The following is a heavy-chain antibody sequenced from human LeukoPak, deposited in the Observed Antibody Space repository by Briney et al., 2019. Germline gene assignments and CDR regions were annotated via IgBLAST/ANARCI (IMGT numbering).Heavy chain of an antibody. J-gene: IGHJ5*02. CDR3: ARVWRIAVAGNVRGCWFDP. CDR1: GGSISSYY. D-gene: IGHD6-19*01. V-gene: IGHV4-59*01. CDR2: IYYSGST. Sequence: PSETLSLTCTVSGGSISSYYWSWIRQPPGKGLEWIGYIYYSGSTNYNPSLKSRVTISVDTSKNQFSLKLSSVTAADTAVYYCARVWRIAVAGNVRGCWFDPWGQGTLVTVSS.